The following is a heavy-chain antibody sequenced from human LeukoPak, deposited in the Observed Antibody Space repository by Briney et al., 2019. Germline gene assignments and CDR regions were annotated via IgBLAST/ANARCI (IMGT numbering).Heavy chain of an antibody. Sequence: MPSETLSLTCAVSGGSISSGGYPWSWIRQPPGKGLEWIGYIYHSGSTYYNPSLKSRVTISVDTSKNQFSLKLSSVTAADTAVYYCARGPQRYCSGGSCQHYWGQGTLVTVSS. J-gene: IGHJ4*02. CDR3: ARGPQRYCSGGSCQHY. CDR1: GGSISSGGYP. V-gene: IGHV4-30-2*01. CDR2: IYHSGST. D-gene: IGHD2-15*01.